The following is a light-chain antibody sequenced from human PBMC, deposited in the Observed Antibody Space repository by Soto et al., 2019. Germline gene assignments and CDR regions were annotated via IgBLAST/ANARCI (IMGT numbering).Light chain of an antibody. CDR3: QQRYKTSLSS. CDR2: GAS. J-gene: IGKJ2*01. Sequence: DIQMTQSPSFLSASVGDRVTITCRASQRNDNFLNWYQQKPGKAPKLLIYGASSLQSGVPSRFSGSGSGTDFTLTITSLQPEDSATYHCQQRYKTSLSSFGQGTKVDIK. CDR1: QRNDNF. V-gene: IGKV1-39*01.